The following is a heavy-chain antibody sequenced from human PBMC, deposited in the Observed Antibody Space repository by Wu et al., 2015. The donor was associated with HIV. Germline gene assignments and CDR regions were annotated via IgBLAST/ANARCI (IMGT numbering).Heavy chain of an antibody. D-gene: IGHD5-18*01. Sequence: QVQLVQSGAEVKKPGSSVKVSCKASGGTFSSYAISWVRQAPGQGLEWMGRIIPIFGTANYAQKFQGRVTITADESTSTAYMELSSLRSEDTAVYYCAIDEGAAMVIYSIDYYYGMDVWGQGTTVTVSS. J-gene: IGHJ6*02. CDR3: AIDEGAAMVIYSIDYYYGMDV. CDR2: IIPIFGTA. V-gene: IGHV1-69*13. CDR1: GGTFSSYA.